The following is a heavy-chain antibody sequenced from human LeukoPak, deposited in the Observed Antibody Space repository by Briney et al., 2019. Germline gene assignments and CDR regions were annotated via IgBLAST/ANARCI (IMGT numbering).Heavy chain of an antibody. V-gene: IGHV1-46*01. Sequence: ASVKVSCKVSGYTLTELSIHWVRQAPGQGLEWMGIINPSGGSTSYAQKFQGRVSMARDTSTRTVDMELSSLRSEDTAVYYCAKGAYGSGSAQPGIDSWGQGTLVTVSS. D-gene: IGHD3-10*01. CDR2: INPSGGST. CDR1: GYTLTELS. J-gene: IGHJ5*01. CDR3: AKGAYGSGSAQPGIDS.